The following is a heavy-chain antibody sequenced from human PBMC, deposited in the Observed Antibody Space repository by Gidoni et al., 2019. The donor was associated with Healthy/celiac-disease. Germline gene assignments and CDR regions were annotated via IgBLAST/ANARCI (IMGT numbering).Heavy chain of an antibody. Sequence: QVQLVQSGAEVKKPGSSVKVSCKASGGTFSSYAISWVRQAPGQGIEWMGGIIPIFGTANYAQKFQGRVTIPADDSTSTAYMELGSLRSEDTAVYYCARGDDSSGYYNFDYWGQGTLVTVSS. V-gene: IGHV1-69*01. CDR3: ARGDDSSGYYNFDY. CDR2: IIPIFGTA. CDR1: GGTFSSYA. D-gene: IGHD3-22*01. J-gene: IGHJ4*02.